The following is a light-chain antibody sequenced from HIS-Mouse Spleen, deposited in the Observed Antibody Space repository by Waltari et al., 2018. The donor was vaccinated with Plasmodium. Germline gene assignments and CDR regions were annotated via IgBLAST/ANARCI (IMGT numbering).Light chain of an antibody. Sequence: SYELTQPPSVSVSPGQTARITCSGDALPKKYAYWYQQKSGQAPGLVLYEDSKRPSGSPGRFSGSSSGTMATLTISGAQVEDEADYYCYSTDSSGNHRVFGGGTKLTVL. CDR3: YSTDSSGNHRV. CDR1: ALPKKY. J-gene: IGLJ3*02. CDR2: EDS. V-gene: IGLV3-10*01.